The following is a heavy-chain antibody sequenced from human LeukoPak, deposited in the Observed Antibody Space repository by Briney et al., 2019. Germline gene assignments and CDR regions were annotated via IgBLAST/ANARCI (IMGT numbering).Heavy chain of an antibody. CDR2: MYYSGST. Sequence: KASETLSLTCTVSGGSTSSYYWNWIRQPPGKGLEWIGYMYYSGSTNYNPSLKSRVTISVDTSKNQFSLKLSSVTAADTAVYYCARGERNSSTRNKIYYYYYYMDVWGKGTPVTVSS. D-gene: IGHD6-13*01. J-gene: IGHJ6*03. V-gene: IGHV4-59*01. CDR3: ARGERNSSTRNKIYYYYYYMDV. CDR1: GGSTSSYY.